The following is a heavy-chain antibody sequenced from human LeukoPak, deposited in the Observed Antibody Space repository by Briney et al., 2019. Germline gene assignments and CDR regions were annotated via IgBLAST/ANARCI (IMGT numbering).Heavy chain of an antibody. D-gene: IGHD6-13*01. CDR1: GFTVSSNY. J-gene: IGHJ4*02. Sequence: GGSLRLSCAASGFTVSSNYMSWVRQAPGKGLEWVSVIYSGGSTYYADSVKGRFTISRDNSKNTLYLQMNSLRAEGTAVYYCGHSSSWYSAAGYWGQGTLVTVSS. CDR2: IYSGGST. V-gene: IGHV3-66*01. CDR3: GHSSSWYSAAGY.